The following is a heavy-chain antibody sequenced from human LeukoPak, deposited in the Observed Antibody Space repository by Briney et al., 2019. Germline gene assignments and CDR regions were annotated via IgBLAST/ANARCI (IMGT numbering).Heavy chain of an antibody. CDR2: IIPIFGTA. Sequence: GSSVKVSCKASGGTFSTFSINWVRQAPGQGLEWMGGIIPIFGTANYAQKFQGRVTITADESTSTAYMELSSLTSEDTAVYYCARGPETTWHCDTSGYPYYFDFWGQGTLVTVSS. CDR1: GGTFSTFS. J-gene: IGHJ4*02. D-gene: IGHD3-22*01. CDR3: ARGPETTWHCDTSGYPYYFDF. V-gene: IGHV1-69*01.